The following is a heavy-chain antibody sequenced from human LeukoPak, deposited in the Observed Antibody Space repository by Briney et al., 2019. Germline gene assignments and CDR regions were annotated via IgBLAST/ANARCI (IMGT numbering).Heavy chain of an antibody. V-gene: IGHV1-8*01. Sequence: GASVKVSCKASGYTFTSYDINWVRQATGQGLEWMGWMNPNSGNTGYAQKFQGRVTMTRNTSISTAYMELSSLRSEDTAVYYCARAVCSSTSCPIGYWGQGTLVTVSS. J-gene: IGHJ4*02. D-gene: IGHD2-2*01. CDR3: ARAVCSSTSCPIGY. CDR1: GYTFTSYD. CDR2: MNPNSGNT.